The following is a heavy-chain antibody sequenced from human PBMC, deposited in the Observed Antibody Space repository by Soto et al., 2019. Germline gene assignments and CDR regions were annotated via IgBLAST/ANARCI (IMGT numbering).Heavy chain of an antibody. V-gene: IGHV3-21*01. CDR1: GFYFNNYG. CDR2: VSKSDYT. CDR3: AREDSIIIPAVSVF. J-gene: IGHJ4*02. D-gene: IGHD2-2*01. Sequence: EVQLLESGGGLVRPGGSLRLSCAVSGFYFNNYGINWVRQAPGKGLEWVSSVSKSDYTYYSDSVKGRFTISRDNAKNSVSLQMNSLRAEDTAVYYCAREDSIIIPAVSVFWGQGTLVTVSS.